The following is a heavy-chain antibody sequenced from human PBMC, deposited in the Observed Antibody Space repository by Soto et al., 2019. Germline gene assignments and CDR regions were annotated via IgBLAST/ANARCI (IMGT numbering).Heavy chain of an antibody. V-gene: IGHV3-33*01. J-gene: IGHJ6*02. D-gene: IGHD6-13*01. Sequence: QVQLVESGGGVVQPGRSLRLSCAASGFKFNNYGMHWVRQAPGKGLEWVAVIWNDGNGYYYANSVKGRFTISRDNSKNTLYLQMSSLRAEDTAVYYCARRQISPPTRGAASARGGMDVWGQGTPVTVSS. CDR3: ARRQISPPTRGAASARGGMDV. CDR2: IWNDGNGY. CDR1: GFKFNNYG.